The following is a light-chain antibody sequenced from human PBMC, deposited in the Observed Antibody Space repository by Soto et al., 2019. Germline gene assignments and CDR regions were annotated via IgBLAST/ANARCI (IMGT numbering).Light chain of an antibody. CDR2: DAS. V-gene: IGKV1-5*01. CDR3: QQRSSWPLT. CDR1: QSISSW. Sequence: DIQLTQSPSTLSLSAGDRATLTCRASQSISSWLAWYQQKPGQAPKFLIYDASSLESGVPSRFSGSGSGTDFTLTISSLEPEDFAVYYCQQRSSWPLTFGGGTKVDIK. J-gene: IGKJ4*01.